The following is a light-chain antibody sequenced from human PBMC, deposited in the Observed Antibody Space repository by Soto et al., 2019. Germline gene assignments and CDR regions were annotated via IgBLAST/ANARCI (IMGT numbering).Light chain of an antibody. CDR2: EVS. J-gene: IGLJ1*01. V-gene: IGLV2-14*01. Sequence: QSALTQPACVSGSPGQSITISCTGSSNDVGGYNYVSWYQQHPGQAPKLIIYEVSDRPSGVSPRFSGSKSGNTASLTISGLQVEDEADYFCTSYTSTIPYVFGSGTKLTVL. CDR1: SNDVGGYNY. CDR3: TSYTSTIPYV.